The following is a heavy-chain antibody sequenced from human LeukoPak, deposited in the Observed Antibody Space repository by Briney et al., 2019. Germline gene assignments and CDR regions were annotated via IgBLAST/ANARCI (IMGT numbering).Heavy chain of an antibody. V-gene: IGHV3-23*01. Sequence: PGGSLRLSCATSGFTFNMYAMGWVRQAPGKGLQWVSSISGSGDTTYYADSVKGRFTISRDNSKNTLYLQMNSLGADDAAIYYCAKERLGTTKWFDPWGQGTLVTVSS. CDR3: AKERLGTTKWFDP. CDR2: ISGSGDTT. CDR1: GFTFNMYA. D-gene: IGHD7-27*01. J-gene: IGHJ5*02.